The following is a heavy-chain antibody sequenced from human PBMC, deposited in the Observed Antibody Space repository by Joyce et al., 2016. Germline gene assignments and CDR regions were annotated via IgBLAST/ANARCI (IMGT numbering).Heavy chain of an antibody. Sequence: QVQLEQSGAEVKKPGSSVKVSCKTSGDIFNAYGINWVRQAPGQGLEWLGGIVPMSATTDYSQKFRGRLTISAHEPTSTFYMELSSLRSDDTGTYYCARGRGDDFWSGYYGSIDYWGQGTLVSVSS. V-gene: IGHV1-69*01. CDR1: GDIFNAYG. D-gene: IGHD3-3*01. CDR3: ARGRGDDFWSGYYGSIDY. J-gene: IGHJ4*02. CDR2: IVPMSATT.